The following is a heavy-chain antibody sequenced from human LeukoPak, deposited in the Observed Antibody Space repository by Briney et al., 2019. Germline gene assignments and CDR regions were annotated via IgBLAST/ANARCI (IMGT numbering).Heavy chain of an antibody. CDR1: GFTFSSYS. CDR3: VSYPLDDAFDI. Sequence: GGSLRLSCAASGFTFSSYSMNWVRQAPGKGLEWVSSISSSSSYIYYADSVKGRFTISRDNAKNSLYLQMNSLRAEDTAVYYCVSYPLDDAFDIWGQGTMVTVSS. V-gene: IGHV3-21*01. CDR2: ISSSSSYI. J-gene: IGHJ3*02.